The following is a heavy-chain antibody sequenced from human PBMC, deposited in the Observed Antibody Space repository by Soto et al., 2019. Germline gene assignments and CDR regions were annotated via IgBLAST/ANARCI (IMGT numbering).Heavy chain of an antibody. CDR3: AGDGVRNGAYNGWLDP. J-gene: IGHJ5*02. CDR1: GFSFSSYW. D-gene: IGHD3-16*01. V-gene: IGHV3-7*03. CDR2: IKQDGREK. Sequence: EVQLVESGGGLVQPGGSLRLSCAASGFSFSSYWMTWVRQAPGKGLEWVANIKQDGREKYYVASVKGRFTISRDNDKNLLYLQMGSLTPDDTAIYYCAGDGVRNGAYNGWLDPWGQGTLVTVSS.